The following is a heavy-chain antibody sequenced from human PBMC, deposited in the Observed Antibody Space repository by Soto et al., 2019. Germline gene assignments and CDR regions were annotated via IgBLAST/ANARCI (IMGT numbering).Heavy chain of an antibody. J-gene: IGHJ4*02. CDR3: AINVEMAFSY. Sequence: PSETLSLTCTVSGGSISSSSYYWGWIRQPPGKGLEWIGSIYYSGSTYYNPSLKSRVTIPVDTSKNQFSLKLSSVTAADTAVYYCAINVEMAFSYWGQGTLVTVSS. CDR2: IYYSGST. V-gene: IGHV4-39*01. CDR1: GGSISSSSYY. D-gene: IGHD5-12*01.